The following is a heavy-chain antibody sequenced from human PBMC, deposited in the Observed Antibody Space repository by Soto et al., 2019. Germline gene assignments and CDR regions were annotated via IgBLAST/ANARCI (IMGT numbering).Heavy chain of an antibody. Sequence: SETLSLTCSVSGGSISSPSYYWGWIRQPPGKGLEWIGSIYYSGNTYYNPSLKSRVTIFVETSRNQFSLKVNSVTAADTAVYFCARIPGITTFRRDYWGQGTMVTVSS. J-gene: IGHJ4*02. CDR1: GGSISSPSYY. CDR2: IYYSGNT. CDR3: ARIPGITTFRRDY. D-gene: IGHD1-1*01. V-gene: IGHV4-39*01.